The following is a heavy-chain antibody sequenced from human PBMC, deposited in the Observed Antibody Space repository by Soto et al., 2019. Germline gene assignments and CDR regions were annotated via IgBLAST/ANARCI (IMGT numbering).Heavy chain of an antibody. D-gene: IGHD3-16*01. CDR3: AHEPLGGAFDY. V-gene: IGHV2-5*02. J-gene: IGHJ4*02. CDR1: VFSLSTSGVG. CDR2: IYWDDDK. Sequence: QITLKESGPTLVKPTQHLTLTCTFSVFSLSTSGVGVGWIRQPPGKALEWLALIYWDDDKGYSPSLKSRLTITKDTSKNQVVLTMTNMDPVDTATYYCAHEPLGGAFDYWGQGTLVTVSS.